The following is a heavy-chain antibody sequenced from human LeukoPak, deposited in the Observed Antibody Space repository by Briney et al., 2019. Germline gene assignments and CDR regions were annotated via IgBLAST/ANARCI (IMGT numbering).Heavy chain of an antibody. J-gene: IGHJ3*01. CDR1: GFTFNNYW. CDR2: IRFDGGDT. Sequence: GGSLRLSCAASGFTFNNYWMHWVRQAPGMGLVWISSIRFDGGDTAYADSAKGRFTISRDNAKNTMFLQMNNLRAEDTAVYYCAKEIDGFDVWGQGTLVTVSS. V-gene: IGHV3-74*01. CDR3: AKEIDGFDV.